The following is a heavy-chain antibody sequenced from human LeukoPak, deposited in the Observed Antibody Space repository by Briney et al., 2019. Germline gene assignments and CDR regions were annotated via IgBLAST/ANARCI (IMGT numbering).Heavy chain of an antibody. CDR2: IYTSGST. Sequence: SETLSLTCTVSGGSISSGSYYWSWIRQPAGKGLEWIGRIYTSGSTNYNPSLKSRVTISVDTSKNQFSLKLSSVTAADTAVYYCARGNAGWYSSSWSYGYYFDYWGQGTLVTVSS. D-gene: IGHD6-13*01. V-gene: IGHV4-61*02. CDR1: GGSISSGSYY. CDR3: ARGNAGWYSSSWSYGYYFDY. J-gene: IGHJ4*02.